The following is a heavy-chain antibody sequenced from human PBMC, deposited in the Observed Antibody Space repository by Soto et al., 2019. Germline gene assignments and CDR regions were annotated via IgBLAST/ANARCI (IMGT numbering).Heavy chain of an antibody. D-gene: IGHD3-22*01. J-gene: IGHJ4*02. CDR2: ISYDGSNK. V-gene: IGHV3-30*18. Sequence: GGSLRLSCAASGFTFSSYGMHWVRQAPGKGLEWVAVISYDGSNKYYADSVKGRFTISRDNSKNTLYLQMNSLRAEDTAVYYCAKNYYDSSGYYYGWEDYFDYWGQGTLVTVSS. CDR1: GFTFSSYG. CDR3: AKNYYDSSGYYYGWEDYFDY.